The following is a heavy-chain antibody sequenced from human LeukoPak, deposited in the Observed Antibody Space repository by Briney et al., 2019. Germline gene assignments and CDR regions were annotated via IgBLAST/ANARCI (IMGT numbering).Heavy chain of an antibody. D-gene: IGHD2-2*01. CDR2: IYYSGST. CDR1: GGSISSSSYY. CDR3: ASDLLPSASTS. Sequence: PSETLSLTCTVSGGSISSSSYYRGWIRQPPGKGLEWIGSIYYSGSTYYNPSLKSRVTISVDTSKNQFSLKLSSVTAADTAVYYCASDLLPSASTSWGQGTLVTVSS. V-gene: IGHV4-39*07. J-gene: IGHJ4*02.